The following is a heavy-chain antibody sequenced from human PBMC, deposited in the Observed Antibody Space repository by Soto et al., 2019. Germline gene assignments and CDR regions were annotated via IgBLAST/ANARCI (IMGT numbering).Heavy chain of an antibody. CDR1: ASTFSNYI. V-gene: IGHV3-30*04. Sequence: QLQLVESGGGVVQPGRSLRLSCAASASTFSNYIMHWVRQAPGKGLEWVAFISYDGSNSNYADFVEGRFTISRDNPKNILYLQLSSLRPDDTAVYYCAGGDNYYALGVW. CDR3: AGGDNYYALGV. J-gene: IGHJ6*01. D-gene: IGHD2-15*01. CDR2: ISYDGSNS.